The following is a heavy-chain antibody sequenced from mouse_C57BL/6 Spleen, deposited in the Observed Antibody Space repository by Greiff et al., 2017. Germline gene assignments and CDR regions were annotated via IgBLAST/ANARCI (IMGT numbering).Heavy chain of an antibody. CDR2: INPGSGGT. CDR3: ARSDYYGSSYEYFDV. CDR1: GYAFTNYL. J-gene: IGHJ1*03. D-gene: IGHD1-1*01. V-gene: IGHV1-54*01. Sequence: QVQLQQSGAELVRPGTSVKVSCKASGYAFTNYLIEWVQQRPGQGLEWIGVINPGSGGTNYNETFKGKATLTADKYSSTAYMQLSILTSEDSAVYFCARSDYYGSSYEYFDVWGTGTTVTGSS.